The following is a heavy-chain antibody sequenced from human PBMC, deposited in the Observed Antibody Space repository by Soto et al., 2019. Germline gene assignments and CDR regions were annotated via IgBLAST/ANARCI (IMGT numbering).Heavy chain of an antibody. D-gene: IGHD3-10*01. CDR2: INHSGST. V-gene: IGHV4-34*01. Sequence: QVQLQQWGAGLLKPSETLSLTCGVYGGSFSGYYWSWIRQPPGKGLEWIGEINHSGSTNYNPSLKSRVTISADTSKNQFSLKLNSVTAADTAVYYCARATLPLWFGELLDTPTWYFDLWGRGTLVTVSS. CDR3: ARATLPLWFGELLDTPTWYFDL. J-gene: IGHJ2*01. CDR1: GGSFSGYY.